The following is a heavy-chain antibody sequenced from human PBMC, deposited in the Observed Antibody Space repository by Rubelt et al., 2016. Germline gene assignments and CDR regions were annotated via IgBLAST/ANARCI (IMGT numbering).Heavy chain of an antibody. CDR1: GFTFRSYW. CDR3: AKDIMGTTPNRGCDI. D-gene: IGHD1-20*01. V-gene: IGHV3-74*01. J-gene: IGHJ3*02. CDR2: INSDGSST. Sequence: EVQLVESGGALVQPGGSLRLSCAASGFTFRSYWMHWVRQAPGKGLVWVSRINSDGSSTSYADSVKGRFTISRDNAKNSLYLQMNSLRAEDTALYYCAKDIMGTTPNRGCDIWGQGTMVTVSS.